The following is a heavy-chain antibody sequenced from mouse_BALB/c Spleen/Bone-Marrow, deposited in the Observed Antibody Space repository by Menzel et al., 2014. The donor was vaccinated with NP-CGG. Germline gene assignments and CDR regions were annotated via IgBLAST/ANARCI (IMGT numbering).Heavy chain of an antibody. CDR2: IWGDGRT. Sequence: VMLVESGPGLVAPSQSLSITCTVSGFSLTGYGVNWVRQPPGKGLEWLGLIWGDGRTDYNSALKSRLSVSKDNSKSQVFLKMNSLQTDDTARYYCASNIYAMGYWGQGTSVTVSS. CDR1: GFSLTGYG. V-gene: IGHV2-6-7*01. CDR3: ASNIYAMGY. J-gene: IGHJ4*01.